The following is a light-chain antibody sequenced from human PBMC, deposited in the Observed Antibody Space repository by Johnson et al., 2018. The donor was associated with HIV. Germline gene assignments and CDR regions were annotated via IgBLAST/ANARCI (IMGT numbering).Light chain of an antibody. J-gene: IGLJ1*01. CDR2: DNN. Sequence: QSVLTQPPSVSAAPGQKVTISCSGSSSNIGNNYVSWYQQLPGTAPKLLIYDNNKRPSGIPDRFSGSKSGTSATLGITGLQTGDEADYYCGTWDSSLSFYVFATGTKVTVL. CDR1: SSNIGNNY. V-gene: IGLV1-51*01. CDR3: GTWDSSLSFYV.